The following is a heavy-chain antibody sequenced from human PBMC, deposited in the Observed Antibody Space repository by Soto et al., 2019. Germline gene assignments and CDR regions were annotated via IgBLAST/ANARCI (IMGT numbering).Heavy chain of an antibody. CDR2: ISSYNGDT. D-gene: IGHD5-12*01. J-gene: IGHJ6*02. CDR1: GYTFTRSG. CDR3: ARGGVAPYYYYGMDV. Sequence: ASVKFSCKAFGYTFTRSGISWVRQAPGQGPEWMGWISSYNGDTNYAQTFQGRVTMTTDTSTSTAYMELRSLRSDDTAVYYCARGGVAPYYYYGMDVWGQGTPVTVSS. V-gene: IGHV1-18*01.